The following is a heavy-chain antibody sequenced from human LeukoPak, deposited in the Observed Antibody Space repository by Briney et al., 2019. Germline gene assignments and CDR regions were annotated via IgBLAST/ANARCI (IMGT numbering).Heavy chain of an antibody. CDR1: GFTFSGFW. J-gene: IGHJ6*02. CDR3: AKVSGGGLYYDGMDV. V-gene: IGHV3-7*03. Sequence: TGGSLRLSCAVSGFTFSGFWMSWSRQAPGKGLEWVASINSDGSEGYYADVVKGRFTISRDNAKNSLYLQINSLRAEDTAVYYCAKVSGGGLYYDGMDVWGQGTTVTVSS. D-gene: IGHD1-14*01. CDR2: INSDGSEG.